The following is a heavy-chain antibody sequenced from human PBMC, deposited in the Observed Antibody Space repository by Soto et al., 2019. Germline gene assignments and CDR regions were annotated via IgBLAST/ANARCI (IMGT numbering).Heavy chain of an antibody. CDR1: GFTFSSYT. Sequence: SLRLSCAASGFTFSSYTMNWGRQAPGKGLEWVSSISSSSTYIYYADSVKGRFTISRDNAKNSLYLQMNSLRAEDTAVYYCASPPYYFDTSGYPYWGQGTLVTVSS. D-gene: IGHD3-22*01. CDR2: ISSSSTYI. CDR3: ASPPYYFDTSGYPY. J-gene: IGHJ4*02. V-gene: IGHV3-21*01.